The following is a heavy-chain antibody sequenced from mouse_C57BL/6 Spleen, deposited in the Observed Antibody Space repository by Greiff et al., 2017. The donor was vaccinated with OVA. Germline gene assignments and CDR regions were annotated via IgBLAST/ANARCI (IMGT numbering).Heavy chain of an antibody. CDR3: AREATVVGGGAMDY. J-gene: IGHJ4*01. V-gene: IGHV1-82*01. Sequence: VQGVESGPELVKPGASVKISCKASGYAFSSSWMNWVKQRPGKGLEWIGRIYPGDGDTNYNGKFKGKATLTADESSSTAYMQLSSLTSEDSAVYFCAREATVVGGGAMDYWGQGTSVTVSS. CDR1: GYAFSSSW. CDR2: IYPGDGDT. D-gene: IGHD1-1*01.